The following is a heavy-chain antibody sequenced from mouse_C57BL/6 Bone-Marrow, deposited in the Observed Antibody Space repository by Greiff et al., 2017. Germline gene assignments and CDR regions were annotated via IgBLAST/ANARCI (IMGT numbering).Heavy chain of an antibody. CDR3: TDPSYDGYYFDV. D-gene: IGHD2-3*01. CDR1: GFNIKDDY. CDR2: IDPENGDT. J-gene: IGHJ1*03. Sequence: EVQLQESGAELVRPGASVKLSCTASGFNIKDDYMHWVKQRPGQGLEWIGWIDPENGDTEYASKFQGKATITADTSSNTAFLQLSSLTSEDTAVYYCTDPSYDGYYFDVWGTGTTVTVSS. V-gene: IGHV14-4*01.